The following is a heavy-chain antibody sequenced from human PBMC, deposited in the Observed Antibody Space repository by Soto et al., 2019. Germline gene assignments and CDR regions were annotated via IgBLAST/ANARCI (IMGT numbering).Heavy chain of an antibody. CDR1: GFTFTDYH. Sequence: GGSLRLSCAASGFTFTDYHMIWIRQAPGKGLEWVSYISSSGSSMYYTDSVKGRFTVSRDNAVKSLYLQMNSLRAEDTAVYYCARVGYVTGWYKSFDIWGQGTMVTVSS. CDR2: ISSSGSSM. D-gene: IGHD6-19*01. CDR3: ARVGYVTGWYKSFDI. J-gene: IGHJ3*02. V-gene: IGHV3-11*01.